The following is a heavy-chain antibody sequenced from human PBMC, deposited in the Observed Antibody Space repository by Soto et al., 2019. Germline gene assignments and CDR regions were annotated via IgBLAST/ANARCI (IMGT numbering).Heavy chain of an antibody. J-gene: IGHJ6*03. V-gene: IGHV3-33*01. CDR1: GFTFSSYG. CDR3: AREGVLSNPSNYYYMDV. Sequence: QVQLVESGGGVVQPGRSLRLSCAASGFTFSSYGMHWVRQAPGKGLEWVAVIWYDGSNKYYADSVKGRFTISRDNSKNTLYLQMNSLRAEDTAVYYCAREGVLSNPSNYYYMDVWGKGTTVTVSS. CDR2: IWYDGSNK. D-gene: IGHD4-4*01.